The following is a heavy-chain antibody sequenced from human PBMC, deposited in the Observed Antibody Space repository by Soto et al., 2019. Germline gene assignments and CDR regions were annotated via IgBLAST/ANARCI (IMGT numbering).Heavy chain of an antibody. V-gene: IGHV3-13*05. CDR1: GFTFRNYD. Sequence: EVQLVESGGGLVQPGGSLRLSCEASGFTFRNYDMHWVRQGTGKGLEWVSGISAAGDPDYADSVEGRVTISRDKAQNSVSLQMTSLRAGDTAVYYCARTDRDFYGLEVWGQGTTVIVSS. CDR2: ISAAGDP. CDR3: ARTDRDFYGLEV. J-gene: IGHJ6*02.